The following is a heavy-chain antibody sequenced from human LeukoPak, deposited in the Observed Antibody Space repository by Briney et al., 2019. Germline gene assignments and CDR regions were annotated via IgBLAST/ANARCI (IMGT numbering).Heavy chain of an antibody. CDR2: IYPGDSDT. V-gene: IGHV5-51*01. J-gene: IGHJ4*02. Sequence: GESLKISCKGSGYSFTSYWIGWVRQMPGKGLEWMGIIYPGDSDTRYSPSFQGQVTISADKSISTAYLQWSSLKASDTAMYYCARSPALRVVVVPAAITSYFDYWGQGTLVTVSS. D-gene: IGHD2-2*01. CDR3: ARSPALRVVVVPAAITSYFDY. CDR1: GYSFTSYW.